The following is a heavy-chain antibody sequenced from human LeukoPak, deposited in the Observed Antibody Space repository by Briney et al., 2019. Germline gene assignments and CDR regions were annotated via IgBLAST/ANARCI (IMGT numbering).Heavy chain of an antibody. CDR3: ARDGDDILTGYDYYYYYGMDV. CDR1: GGSFSGYY. D-gene: IGHD3-9*01. CDR2: INHSGST. Sequence: KPSETLSLTCAVYGGSFSGYYWSWIRQPPGKGLEWIGEINHSGSTNYNPSLKSRVTISVDTSKNQFSLKLSSVTAADTAVYYCARDGDDILTGYDYYYYYGMDVWGQGTTVTVSS. J-gene: IGHJ6*02. V-gene: IGHV4-34*01.